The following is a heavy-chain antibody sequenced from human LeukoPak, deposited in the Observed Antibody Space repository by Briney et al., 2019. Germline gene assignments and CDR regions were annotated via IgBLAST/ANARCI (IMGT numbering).Heavy chain of an antibody. CDR2: INPNSGGT. J-gene: IGHJ4*02. V-gene: IGHV1-2*02. D-gene: IGHD4-17*01. CDR3: ARDRDYGDLNFDY. Sequence: ASVKVSCKASGYTFTGYYMHWVRQAPGQGLEWMGWINPNSGGTNYAQKFRGRVTMTRDTSISTAYMELSRLRSDDTAVYYCARDRDYGDLNFDYWGQGTLVTVSS. CDR1: GYTFTGYY.